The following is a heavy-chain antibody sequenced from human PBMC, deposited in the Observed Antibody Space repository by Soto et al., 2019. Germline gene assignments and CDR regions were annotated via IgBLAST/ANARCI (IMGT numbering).Heavy chain of an antibody. J-gene: IGHJ3*02. D-gene: IGHD6-6*01. CDR3: ARGLATLPVFAFDI. CDR1: GFSLSTSGVG. Sequence: AGPTLVNPTQTLTLTCSFSGFSLSTSGVGVGWIRQSPGKALEWLALIYWSGDEHYRPSLKSRLSIIKDTSKNHVVLIMTDMDPVDTATYYCARGLATLPVFAFDIWGQGTMVTVSS. CDR2: IYWSGDE. V-gene: IGHV2-5*01.